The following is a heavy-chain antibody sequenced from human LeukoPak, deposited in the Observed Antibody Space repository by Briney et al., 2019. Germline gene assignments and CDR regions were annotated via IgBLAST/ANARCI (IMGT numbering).Heavy chain of an antibody. CDR1: GFTFSSYS. D-gene: IGHD2-2*01. Sequence: GGSLRLSCAASGFTFSSYSMNWVRQAPGKGLEWVSSTSSSSSYICYADSVKGRFTISRDNAKNSLYLQMNSLRAEDMAVYYCATQPSRYCSSTSCYDFDYWGQGTLVTVSS. CDR3: ATQPSRYCSSTSCYDFDY. V-gene: IGHV3-21*01. J-gene: IGHJ4*02. CDR2: TSSSSSYI.